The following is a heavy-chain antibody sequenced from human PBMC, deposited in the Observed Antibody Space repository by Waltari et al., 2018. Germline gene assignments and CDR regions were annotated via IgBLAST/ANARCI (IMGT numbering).Heavy chain of an antibody. J-gene: IGHJ5*02. CDR1: GFTFSSYW. D-gene: IGHD3-22*01. CDR2: INSEGSST. CDR3: AADYDSRNWFDP. Sequence: EVQLVESGGGLVQPGGSLRLSCAASGFTFSSYWMHWVRQAPGKGLVWFSRINSEGSSTSYADSGKGRFTSSRDNAKNTLYLQMNSLRAEDTAVYYCAADYDSRNWFDPWGQGTLVTVSS. V-gene: IGHV3-74*01.